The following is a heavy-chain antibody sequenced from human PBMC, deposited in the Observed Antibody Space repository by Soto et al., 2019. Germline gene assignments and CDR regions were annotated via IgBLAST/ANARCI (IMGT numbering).Heavy chain of an antibody. V-gene: IGHV3-23*01. J-gene: IGHJ4*02. CDR1: GFTFSSYA. Sequence: GGSLRLSCAASGFTFSSYAMSWVRQAPGKGLEWVSAISGSGGSTYYADSVKGRFTISRDNSKNTLYLQMNSLRAEDTAVYYCAKGGVVYWNYRNYFDYWGQGTLVTVSS. D-gene: IGHD1-7*01. CDR3: AKGGVVYWNYRNYFDY. CDR2: ISGSGGST.